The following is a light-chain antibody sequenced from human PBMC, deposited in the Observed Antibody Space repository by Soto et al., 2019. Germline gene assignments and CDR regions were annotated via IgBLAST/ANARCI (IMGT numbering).Light chain of an antibody. V-gene: IGKV3D-20*02. CDR1: QSVSSSY. CDR2: GAS. CDR3: QQRSNWPLT. J-gene: IGKJ4*01. Sequence: EMVLSRSPGTLSLSPGGTGTPSFTASQSVSSSYLAWYQQKPGQAPRLLIYGASRRATGVPDRFSGSGSGTDFTLTISRLEPEYFAVYYCQQRSNWPLTFGGGTKVDIK.